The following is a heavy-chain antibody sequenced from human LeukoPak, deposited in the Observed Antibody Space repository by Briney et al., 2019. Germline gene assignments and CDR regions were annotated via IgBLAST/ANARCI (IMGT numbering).Heavy chain of an antibody. CDR2: IRYDGSNK. D-gene: IGHD2-2*01. J-gene: IGHJ4*02. CDR1: GFTFSSYG. CDR3: AKGAIIGYCSSTSCYSFDY. V-gene: IGHV3-30*02. Sequence: GGSLRLSCAASGFTFSSYGMHWVRQAPGKRPEWVAFIRYDGSNKYYADSVKGRFTISRDNSKNTLYLQMNSLRAEDTAVYYCAKGAIIGYCSSTSCYSFDYWGQGTLVTVSS.